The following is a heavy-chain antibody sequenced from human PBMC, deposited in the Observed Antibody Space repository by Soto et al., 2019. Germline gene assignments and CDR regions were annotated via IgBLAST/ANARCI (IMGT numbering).Heavy chain of an antibody. CDR3: AREIGYSSTWPAY. V-gene: IGHV3-33*01. D-gene: IGHD6-13*01. CDR2: IGFDGKNE. CDR1: GFSLGSYG. J-gene: IGHJ4*02. Sequence: QVQLVESGGGVVQPGWSLRLSCAVSGFSLGSYGMHWVRQAPGKGLEWVAVIGFDGKNENYGDSVKGRFTVSRDNSRNTLYLQMNSLRVEDTAVYFCAREIGYSSTWPAYWGQGTLVTVSS.